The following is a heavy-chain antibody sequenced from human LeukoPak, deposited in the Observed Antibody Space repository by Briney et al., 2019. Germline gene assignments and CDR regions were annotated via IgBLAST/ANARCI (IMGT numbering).Heavy chain of an antibody. Sequence: SETLSLTCTVSGGPISSYYWSWIRQPPGKGLEWIGYIYYSGSTNYNPSLKSRVTMSVDTSKNQFSLKLSSVTAADTAVYYCARDRGTWNDDGFDYWGQGTLVTVSS. CDR3: ARDRGTWNDDGFDY. D-gene: IGHD1-1*01. CDR2: IYYSGST. CDR1: GGPISSYY. V-gene: IGHV4-59*12. J-gene: IGHJ4*02.